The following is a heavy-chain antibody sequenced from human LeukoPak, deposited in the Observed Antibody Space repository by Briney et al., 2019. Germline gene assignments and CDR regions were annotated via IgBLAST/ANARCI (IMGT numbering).Heavy chain of an antibody. J-gene: IGHJ3*02. D-gene: IGHD5-24*01. CDR1: GGSISSGAYY. CDR3: ARDGYNSAFDI. Sequence: PSETLSLTCTVSGGSISSGAYYWGWIRQPPGKGLEWIGSIYYSGSTYYNPSPKSRVTISVDTSKNQFSLKLSSVTAADTAVYYCARDGYNSAFDIWGQGTMVTVSS. V-gene: IGHV4-39*07. CDR2: IYYSGST.